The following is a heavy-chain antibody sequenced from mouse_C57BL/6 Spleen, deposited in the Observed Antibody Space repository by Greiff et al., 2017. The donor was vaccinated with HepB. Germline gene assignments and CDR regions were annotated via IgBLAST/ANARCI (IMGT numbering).Heavy chain of an antibody. CDR2: INPNNGGT. V-gene: IGHV1-22*01. CDR1: GYTFTDYN. D-gene: IGHD2-4*01. CDR3: ASGLRRLFYAMDY. Sequence: EVQLQQSGPELVKPGASVKMSCKASGYTFTDYNMHWVKQSHGKSLEWIGYINPNNGGTSYNQKFKGKATLTVNKSSSTAYMELRSLTSEDSAVYYCASGLRRLFYAMDYWGQGTSVTVSS. J-gene: IGHJ4*01.